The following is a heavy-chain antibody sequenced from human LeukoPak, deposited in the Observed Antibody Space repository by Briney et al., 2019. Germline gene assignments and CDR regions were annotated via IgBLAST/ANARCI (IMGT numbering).Heavy chain of an antibody. V-gene: IGHV1-18*01. Sequence: ASVNVSCKASGYTFTSYGVSGVRQAPGQGLEWMGWISTYTGDTNYAQKLKGRLTMTTVTSASTAFMELRSLTSDDTAVYYCTRATIPAAGIDYWGQGTLVTVSS. CDR1: GYTFTSYG. CDR2: ISTYTGDT. D-gene: IGHD6-13*01. J-gene: IGHJ4*02. CDR3: TRATIPAAGIDY.